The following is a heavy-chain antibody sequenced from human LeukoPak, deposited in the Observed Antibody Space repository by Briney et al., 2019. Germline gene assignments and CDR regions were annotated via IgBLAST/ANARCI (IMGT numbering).Heavy chain of an antibody. CDR3: VRALYNHGWFPDYFDS. Sequence: GRSLRLSCVASGFTFSSYALHWVRQAPGKGLEWVAVISYDGSKKYYADSVKGRFTISRDSSKNTLYLEMSSLRADDTAVYYCVRALYNHGWFPDYFDSWGQGTLVTVSS. J-gene: IGHJ4*02. D-gene: IGHD6-19*01. CDR1: GFTFSSYA. V-gene: IGHV3-30-3*01. CDR2: ISYDGSKK.